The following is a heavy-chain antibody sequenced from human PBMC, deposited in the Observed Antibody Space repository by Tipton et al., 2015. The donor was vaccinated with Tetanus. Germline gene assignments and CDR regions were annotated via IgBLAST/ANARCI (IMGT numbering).Heavy chain of an antibody. Sequence: TLSLTCTVSGGYISTYHWNWIRQPPGKGLEWIGYIYDSYDSGSTKYNPSLKSRVTISVNTSKNQFSLRLTSVTAADTAVYYCARGFGSNWYYFDYWGQGTLVTVSS. CDR3: ARGFGSNWYYFDY. D-gene: IGHD6-13*01. J-gene: IGHJ4*02. V-gene: IGHV4-59*01. CDR1: GGYISTYH. CDR2: IYDSYDSGST.